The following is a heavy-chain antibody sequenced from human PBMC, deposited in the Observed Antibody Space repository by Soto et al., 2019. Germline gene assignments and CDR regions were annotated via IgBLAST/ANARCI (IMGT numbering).Heavy chain of an antibody. CDR2: MNPNSGNT. D-gene: IGHD6-19*01. V-gene: IGHV1-8*01. J-gene: IGHJ3*02. Sequence: QVQLVQSGAEVKKPGASVKVSCKASGYTFTSYDINWVRQATGQGLEWMGWMNPNSGNTGYAQKFQGRVTMTRDTSISTAYMERSSRRSEDTAVYYCASDQDSGWSLDAFDISGAGTMVTVSS. CDR1: GYTFTSYD. CDR3: ASDQDSGWSLDAFDI.